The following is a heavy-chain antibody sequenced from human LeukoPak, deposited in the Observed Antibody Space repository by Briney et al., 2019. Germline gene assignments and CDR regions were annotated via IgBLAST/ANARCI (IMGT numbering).Heavy chain of an antibody. D-gene: IGHD3-10*02. CDR3: ARGGSSGYML. CDR2: INHSGTT. CDR1: GGSISSRSYY. V-gene: IGHV4-39*07. Sequence: SETLPLTCTVSGGSISSRSYYWSWIRQPPGKGLEWIGEINHSGTTNYNPSLKSRVTISVDTSKNQFSLKLSSVTAVDTAVYYCARGGSSGYMLWGQGTLVTVSS. J-gene: IGHJ4*02.